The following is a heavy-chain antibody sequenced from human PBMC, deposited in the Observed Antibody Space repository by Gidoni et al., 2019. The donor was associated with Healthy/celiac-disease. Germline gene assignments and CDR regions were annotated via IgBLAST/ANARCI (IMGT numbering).Heavy chain of an antibody. CDR1: GGTFSSYA. J-gene: IGHJ4*02. Sequence: QVQLVQSGAEVKKPGSSVKVSCKDSGGTFSSYAISWVRQAPGQGREWMGGIIPIFGTANYAQKYQGRVTITTDESTSTAYMELSSLRSEDTAVYYCARDSETISSGWPPYFDYWGQGTLVTVSS. D-gene: IGHD6-19*01. CDR3: ARDSETISSGWPPYFDY. V-gene: IGHV1-69*01. CDR2: IIPIFGTA.